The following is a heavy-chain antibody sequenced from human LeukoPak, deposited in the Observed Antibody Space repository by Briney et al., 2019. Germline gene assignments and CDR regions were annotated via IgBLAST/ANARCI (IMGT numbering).Heavy chain of an antibody. CDR3: ARSYYGSGSYDYYYGMDV. J-gene: IGHJ6*02. CDR1: GYTFTSYG. CDR2: ISAYNGNT. V-gene: IGHV1-18*04. D-gene: IGHD3-10*01. Sequence: VASVKVSCKASGYTFTSYGISWVRQAPGQGLEWMGWISAYNGNTNYAQKLQGRVTMTTDTSTSTAYMELRSLRSDDTAVYYCARSYYGSGSYDYYYGMDVWGQGTTVTVSS.